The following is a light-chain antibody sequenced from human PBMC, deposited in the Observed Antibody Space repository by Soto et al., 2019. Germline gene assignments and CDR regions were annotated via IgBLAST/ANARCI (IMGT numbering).Light chain of an antibody. CDR3: QQCGSSPWT. CDR2: GAS. J-gene: IGKJ1*01. V-gene: IGKV3-20*01. CDR1: QSVSSSY. Sequence: EIVLTQSPGTLSLSPGERATLSCRASQSVSSSYLAWYQQKPGQAPRLVIYGASSRATGIPDRFSGSGSGTDFTLTISRLEPEDFAVYYCQQCGSSPWTFGQGTKVDI.